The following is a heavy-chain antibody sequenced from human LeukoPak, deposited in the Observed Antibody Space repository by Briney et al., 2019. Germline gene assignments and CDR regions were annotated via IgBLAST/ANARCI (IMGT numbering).Heavy chain of an antibody. V-gene: IGHV3-30-3*01. CDR1: GFTFSSYA. CDR3: ARDPTTSSGYHENWFDP. CDR2: ISYDGSNK. D-gene: IGHD3-22*01. J-gene: IGHJ5*02. Sequence: GGSQRLSCAASGFTFSSYAMHWVRQAPGKGLEWVAVISYDGSNKYYADSVKGRFTISRDNSKNTLYLQMNSLRAEDTAVYYCARDPTTSSGYHENWFDPWGQGTLVTVSS.